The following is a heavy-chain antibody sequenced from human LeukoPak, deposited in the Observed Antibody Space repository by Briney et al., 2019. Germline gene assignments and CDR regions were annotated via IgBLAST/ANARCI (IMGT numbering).Heavy chain of an antibody. V-gene: IGHV4-59*08. D-gene: IGHD3-22*01. J-gene: IGHJ4*02. CDR2: IYYSGST. CDR1: GGSISSYF. Sequence: SETLSLTCTVSGGSISSYFWSWIRQPPGKGLEWIGYIYYSGSTNYNPSLKSRVTISVDTSKNQFSLKLSSVTAADTAVYYCARLYYDSRGYYPFEYWGQGAPVTVSS. CDR3: ARLYYDSRGYYPFEY.